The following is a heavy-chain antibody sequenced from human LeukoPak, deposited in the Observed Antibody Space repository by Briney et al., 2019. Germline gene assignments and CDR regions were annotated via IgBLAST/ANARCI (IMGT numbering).Heavy chain of an antibody. D-gene: IGHD3-22*01. CDR1: GGSFSGYH. Sequence: SETLSLTCAVYGGSFSGYHWSWIRQPPGKGLEWIGEINHSGSTNYNPSLKSRVTISVDTSKNQFSLKLSSVTAADTAVYYCARDYYDSSGYYYGIHDYWGQGTLVTVSS. V-gene: IGHV4-34*01. CDR2: INHSGST. CDR3: ARDYYDSSGYYYGIHDY. J-gene: IGHJ4*02.